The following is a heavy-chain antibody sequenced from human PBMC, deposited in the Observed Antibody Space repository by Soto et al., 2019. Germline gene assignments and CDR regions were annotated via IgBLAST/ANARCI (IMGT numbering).Heavy chain of an antibody. J-gene: IGHJ3*02. D-gene: IGHD1-26*01. CDR1: GFSFSTYS. Sequence: GSLRLSCVASGFSFSTYSMAWVRQVAGKGPQWVSGLSGGGANTFYIDSVRGRFTISVDNSKNTVYLQMDSLRADDTAVYYCATPLVAVGALIWGQGTMVT. CDR2: LSGGGANT. V-gene: IGHV3-23*01. CDR3: ATPLVAVGALI.